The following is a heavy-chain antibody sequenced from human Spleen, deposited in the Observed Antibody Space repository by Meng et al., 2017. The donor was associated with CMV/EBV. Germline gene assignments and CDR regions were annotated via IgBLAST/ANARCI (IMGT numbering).Heavy chain of an antibody. CDR3: ARVGSRGYGFYLDS. Sequence: GSLRLSCTVSNGSISDHYWSWIRQPPGKGLEWIGYIYYSGSTNYNPSLESRVTISVDTYKKQFSLNLISVTAADTAVYYCARVGSRGYGFYLDSWGQGTLVTVSS. V-gene: IGHV4-59*11. CDR2: IYYSGST. J-gene: IGHJ4*02. D-gene: IGHD5-18*01. CDR1: NGSISDHY.